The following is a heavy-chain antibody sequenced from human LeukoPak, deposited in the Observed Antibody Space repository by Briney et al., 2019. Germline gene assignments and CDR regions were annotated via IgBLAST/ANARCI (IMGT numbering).Heavy chain of an antibody. D-gene: IGHD3-10*02. CDR3: ARDVRSGLNYFVFADY. J-gene: IGHJ4*02. CDR1: GFTFNTYC. Sequence: GGPLRLSCAASGFTFNTYCMSWVRQAPGKGLEWVANIKPDGSESYYADSVKGRFSISRDNTKNSLYLQMNSLRAEDTAVYYCARDVRSGLNYFVFADYWGQGTLVTVSS. CDR2: IKPDGSES. V-gene: IGHV3-7*01.